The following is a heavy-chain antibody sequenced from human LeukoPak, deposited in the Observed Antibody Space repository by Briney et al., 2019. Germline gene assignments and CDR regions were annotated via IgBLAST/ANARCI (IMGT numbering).Heavy chain of an antibody. CDR1: GFTVSSNY. Sequence: GGSLRLSCAASGFTVSSNYMSWVRQAPGKGLEWVSVIYSGGNTYYADSVKGRFTISRDNSKNTLYLQMNSLRAEDTAVYYCAKTISSGWYYFDYWGQGTLVTVSS. J-gene: IGHJ4*02. D-gene: IGHD6-19*01. V-gene: IGHV3-53*01. CDR2: IYSGGNT. CDR3: AKTISSGWYYFDY.